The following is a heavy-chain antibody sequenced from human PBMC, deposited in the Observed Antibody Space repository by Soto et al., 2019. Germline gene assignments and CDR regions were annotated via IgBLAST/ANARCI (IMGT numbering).Heavy chain of an antibody. CDR1: GFTFSSYA. J-gene: IGHJ6*03. CDR3: AKIGPLIPQDYYMDV. CDR2: ISGSGGST. Sequence: LSLTCAASGFTFSSYAMSWVRQAPGKGLEWVSAISGSGGSTYYADSVKGRFTISRDNSKNTLYLQMNSLRAEDTAVYYCAKIGPLIPQDYYMDVWGKGTTVTVSS. D-gene: IGHD2-8*01. V-gene: IGHV3-23*01.